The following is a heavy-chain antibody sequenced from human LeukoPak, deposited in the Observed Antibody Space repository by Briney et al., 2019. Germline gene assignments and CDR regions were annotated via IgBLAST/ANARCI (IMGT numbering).Heavy chain of an antibody. CDR1: GYTFTSYD. Sequence: ASVKASCKASGYTFTSYDINWVRQATGQGLEWMGWMNPNSGNTGYAQKFQGGVTMTRNTSISTAYMELSSLRSEDTAVYYCARGPDHITNDAFDIWGQGTMVTVSS. CDR3: ARGPDHITNDAFDI. CDR2: MNPNSGNT. V-gene: IGHV1-8*01. D-gene: IGHD3-10*01. J-gene: IGHJ3*02.